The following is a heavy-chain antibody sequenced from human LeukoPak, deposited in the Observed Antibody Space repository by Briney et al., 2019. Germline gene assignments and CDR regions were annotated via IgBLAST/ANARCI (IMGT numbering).Heavy chain of an antibody. V-gene: IGHV1-8*02. CDR3: ARATPGGLHGYSFDY. CDR2: MNPNSGNT. CDR1: GYTFKNYD. Sequence: ASVKVSCKASGYTFKNYDINWVRQATGQGLEWMGWMNPNSGNTGFAQKFQDRVGMTRDTSINTAYMEPTSLRSGDTAVYYCARATPGGLHGYSFDYWGQGTVVTVYS. D-gene: IGHD5-24*01. J-gene: IGHJ4*02.